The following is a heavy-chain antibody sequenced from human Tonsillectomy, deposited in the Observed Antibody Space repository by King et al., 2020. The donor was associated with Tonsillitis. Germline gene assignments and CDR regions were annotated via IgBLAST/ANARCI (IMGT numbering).Heavy chain of an antibody. Sequence: VQLVQSGAEVKKPGASVKVSCKASGYIFTDDYMHWVRQASGQGLEWMGWINPNSGGTNYAQKFQGRVTMTRDTSISTAYMELSRLRSDDTAVFYCATYNVEVAGFDYWGQGTLVTVSS. J-gene: IGHJ4*02. CDR1: GYIFTDDY. CDR2: INPNSGGT. D-gene: IGHD6-19*01. CDR3: ATYNVEVAGFDY. V-gene: IGHV1-2*02.